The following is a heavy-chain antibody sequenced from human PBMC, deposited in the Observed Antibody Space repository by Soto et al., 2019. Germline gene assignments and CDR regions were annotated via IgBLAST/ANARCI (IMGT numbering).Heavy chain of an antibody. J-gene: IGHJ5*02. CDR3: VRGCIVATRPFDP. CDR1: GGSISSSSYY. Sequence: SETLSLTCTVSGGSISSSSYYWGWIRQPPGKGLEWIGSIYYSGSTYYNPSLKSRVTISVDTSKNQFSLKLSSVTAADTAVYYCVRGCIVATRPFDPWGQGTLVTVSS. D-gene: IGHD5-12*01. CDR2: IYYSGST. V-gene: IGHV4-39*07.